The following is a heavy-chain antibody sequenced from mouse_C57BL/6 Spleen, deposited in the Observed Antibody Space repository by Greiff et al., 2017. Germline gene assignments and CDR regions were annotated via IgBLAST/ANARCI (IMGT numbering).Heavy chain of an antibody. CDR1: GYTFTSYT. CDR3: ARGKEKGFDY. Sequence: QVQLQQSGAELARPGASVKMSCTASGYTFTSYTMHWVKQRPGQGLEWIGYINPSSGYTKYNQKFKDKATLTADKSSSTAYMQLSSLTSEDSAVYYCARGKEKGFDYWRQGNTLTVSS. V-gene: IGHV1-4*01. CDR2: INPSSGYT. J-gene: IGHJ2*01.